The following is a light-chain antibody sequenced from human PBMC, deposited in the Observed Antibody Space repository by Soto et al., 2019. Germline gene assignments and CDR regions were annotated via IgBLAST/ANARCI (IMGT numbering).Light chain of an antibody. Sequence: DIQMTQSPSALSASVGDRVTITCRASQSINSWLAWYQQRPGKAPKLLIYKASTLESGVPSRFSGSGSGTEFTLTISSLQPDDFATYYCQHDNSYSWTFGQGTKVEIK. CDR2: KAS. CDR1: QSINSW. CDR3: QHDNSYSWT. V-gene: IGKV1-5*03. J-gene: IGKJ1*01.